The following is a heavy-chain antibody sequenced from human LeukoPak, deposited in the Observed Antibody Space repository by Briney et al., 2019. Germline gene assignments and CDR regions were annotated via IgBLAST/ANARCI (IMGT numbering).Heavy chain of an antibody. D-gene: IGHD5/OR15-5a*01. J-gene: IGHJ4*02. CDR1: GGSISSGGHY. CDR2: TYYSGSA. V-gene: IGHV4-31*03. Sequence: SETLSLTCTVSGGSISSGGHYWSWIPQHPAKGLEWIGYTYYSGSAYYNPSLENRVTISIDTSKNQFSLKLTSVTAADTAVYFCARGTLRLFDCWGQGTLVTVSS. CDR3: ARGTLRLFDC.